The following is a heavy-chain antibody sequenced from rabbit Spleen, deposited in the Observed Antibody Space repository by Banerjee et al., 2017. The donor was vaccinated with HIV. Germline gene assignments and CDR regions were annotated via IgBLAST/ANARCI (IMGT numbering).Heavy chain of an antibody. V-gene: IGHV1S45*01. J-gene: IGHJ6*01. CDR2: IEGGSSAFS. CDR1: GFSFSSSYW. D-gene: IGHD8-1*01. Sequence: EESGGDLVKPEGSLTLTCTASGFSFSSSYWICWVRQAPGKGLEWIACIEGGSSAFSYFASWAKGRFTISKTSSTTVTLQMTSLTAADTATYFCARDSGSSFSSYGMDLWGQGTLVTVS. CDR3: ARDSGSSFSSYGMDL.